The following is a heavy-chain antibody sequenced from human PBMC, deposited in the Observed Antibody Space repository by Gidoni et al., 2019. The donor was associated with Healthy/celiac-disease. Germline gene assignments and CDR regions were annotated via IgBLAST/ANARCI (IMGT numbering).Heavy chain of an antibody. D-gene: IGHD5-18*01. CDR3: AREGYSYGYRYFDY. V-gene: IGHV3-13*01. J-gene: IGHJ4*02. Sequence: EVQLVESGGCLVQPGGSLRLSCAASGFTFSSYDMHWVRQATGKGLEWVSAIGTAGDTYYPGSVKGRFTISRENAKNSLYLQMNSLRAGDTAVYYCAREGYSYGYRYFDYWGQGTLVTVSS. CDR1: GFTFSSYD. CDR2: IGTAGDT.